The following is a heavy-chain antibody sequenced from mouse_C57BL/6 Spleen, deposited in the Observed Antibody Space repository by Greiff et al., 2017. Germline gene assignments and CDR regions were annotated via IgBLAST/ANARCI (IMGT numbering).Heavy chain of an antibody. V-gene: IGHV6-3*01. Sequence: EVKVEESGGGLVQPGGSMKLSCVASGFTFSNYWMNWVRQSPEKGLEWVAQIRLKSDNYATHYAESVKGRFTISRDDSKSSVYLQMNNLRAEDTGIYYCTENMEGFAYWGQGTLVTVSA. D-gene: IGHD1-1*02. J-gene: IGHJ3*01. CDR2: IRLKSDNYAT. CDR3: TENMEGFAY. CDR1: GFTFSNYW.